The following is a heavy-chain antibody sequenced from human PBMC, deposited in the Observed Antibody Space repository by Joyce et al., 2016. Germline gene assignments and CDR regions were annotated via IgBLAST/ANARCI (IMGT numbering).Heavy chain of an antibody. J-gene: IGHJ6*02. CDR2: INPSGGST. Sequence: QVQLVQSGAEVKKPGASVKVSCKASGYTFTNYYMHWVRQAPGQGLEGIGIINPSGGSTNAAQKFQGRVTMTRDTSTSTVYMELSSLRSEDTAVYYCARDTAMATGYYYYGMDVWGQGTTVTVSS. CDR1: GYTFTNYY. V-gene: IGHV1-46*01. D-gene: IGHD5-18*01. CDR3: ARDTAMATGYYYYGMDV.